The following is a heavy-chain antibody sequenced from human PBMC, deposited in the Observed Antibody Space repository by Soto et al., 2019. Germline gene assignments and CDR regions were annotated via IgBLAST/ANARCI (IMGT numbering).Heavy chain of an antibody. Sequence: GGSLRLSCAASGFTVSSNYMSWVRQAPGKGLEWVSVIYSGGSTYYADSVKGRFTISRDNSKNTLYLQMNSLRAEDTAVYYCARLRSSYYYGMDVWGQGTTVTVS. V-gene: IGHV3-53*01. CDR1: GFTVSSNY. CDR3: ARLRSSYYYGMDV. D-gene: IGHD4-17*01. CDR2: IYSGGST. J-gene: IGHJ6*02.